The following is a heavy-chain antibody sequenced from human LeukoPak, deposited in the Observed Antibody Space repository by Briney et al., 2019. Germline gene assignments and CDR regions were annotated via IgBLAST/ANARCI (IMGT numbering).Heavy chain of an antibody. D-gene: IGHD6-19*01. CDR3: ARAVARTMHCDY. Sequence: ASVKVSCKASGYTFTGYYMHWVRQAPGQGLAWVGWINPNSGGTNYAQKFQGRVTMTRDTSSSTAYMELSRLRSDDTAVYYCARAVARTMHCDYWGQGTLVTVSS. V-gene: IGHV1-2*02. CDR2: INPNSGGT. CDR1: GYTFTGYY. J-gene: IGHJ4*02.